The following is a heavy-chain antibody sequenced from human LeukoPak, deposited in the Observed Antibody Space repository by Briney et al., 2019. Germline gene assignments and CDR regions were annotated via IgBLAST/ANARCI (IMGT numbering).Heavy chain of an antibody. V-gene: IGHV3-74*01. CDR1: GFTFSDYW. D-gene: IGHD6-6*01. CDR3: ARDTIAAPGDLDY. J-gene: IGHJ4*02. Sequence: GGSLRLSCAASGFTFSDYWMHWVRQAPGKGLVWVSLINNDGSTTTYADSVKGRFTISRDNAKNTLYLQMNSLRAEDTAVHYCARDTIAAPGDLDYWGQGTLVTVSS. CDR2: INNDGSTT.